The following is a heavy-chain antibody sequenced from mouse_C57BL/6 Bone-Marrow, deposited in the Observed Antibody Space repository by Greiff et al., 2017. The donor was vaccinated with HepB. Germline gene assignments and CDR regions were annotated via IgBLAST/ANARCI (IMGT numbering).Heavy chain of an antibody. CDR3: ARVYLFEFAY. CDR2: ISYDGSN. Sequence: EVQLVESGPGLVKPSQSLSLTCSVTGYSITSGYYWNWIRQFPGNKLEWMGYISYDGSNNYNPSLKNRISITSDTSKNQFFLKLNSVTTEDTATYYCARVYLFEFAYWGQGTLVTVSA. CDR1: GYSITSGYY. J-gene: IGHJ3*01. V-gene: IGHV3-6*01. D-gene: IGHD5-5*01.